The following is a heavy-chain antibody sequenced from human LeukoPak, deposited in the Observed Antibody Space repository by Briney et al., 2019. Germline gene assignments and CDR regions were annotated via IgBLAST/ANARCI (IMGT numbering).Heavy chain of an antibody. D-gene: IGHD3-10*01. CDR3: AREFRFGDTTTNN. CDR1: GFTFSSYS. J-gene: IGHJ4*02. V-gene: IGHV3-21*01. Sequence: GGSLRLSCAASGFTFSSYSMNWVRQAPGKGLEWVSSISSSSSYIYYADSVKGRFTISRDNAKNSLDLQMNSLRAEDTAVYYCAREFRFGDTTTNNWGQGTLVTVSS. CDR2: ISSSSSYI.